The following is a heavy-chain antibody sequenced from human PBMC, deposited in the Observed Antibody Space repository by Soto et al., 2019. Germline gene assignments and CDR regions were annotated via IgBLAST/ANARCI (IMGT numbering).Heavy chain of an antibody. Sequence: SETLSLTCTVSGGSISSYYWSWIRQPPGKGLEWIGYIYYSGSTNYNPSLKSRVTISVDTSKNQFSLKLSSVTAADTAVYYCARDLISSGFDYWGQGTLVTVS. CDR1: GGSISSYY. CDR2: IYYSGST. V-gene: IGHV4-59*01. J-gene: IGHJ4*02. D-gene: IGHD3-22*01. CDR3: ARDLISSGFDY.